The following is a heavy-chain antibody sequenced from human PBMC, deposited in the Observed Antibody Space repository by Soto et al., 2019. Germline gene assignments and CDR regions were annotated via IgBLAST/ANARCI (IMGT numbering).Heavy chain of an antibody. CDR3: ARVSPFYYYGMDV. Sequence: SETLSLTCTVSGGSISSYYWSWIRQPPGKGLEWIGYIYYSGSTNYNPSLKSRVTISVDTSKNQFSLKLSSVTAADTAVYYCARVSPFYYYGMDVWGQGTTVTVS. V-gene: IGHV4-59*01. D-gene: IGHD1-20*01. CDR1: GGSISSYY. CDR2: IYYSGST. J-gene: IGHJ6*02.